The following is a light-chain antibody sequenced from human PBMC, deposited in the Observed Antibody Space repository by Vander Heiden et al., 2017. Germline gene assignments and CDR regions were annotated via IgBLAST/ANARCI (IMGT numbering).Light chain of an antibody. Sequence: SYELTQPSSVSVSPGQTARITCSGDVLAKKYARWFQQKPGQAPVLGIYKDSERPSGIPERFAGSSSGTTVTLTISGAQVEDEADYYCYSAADNLKVFGGGTKLTV. CDR1: VLAKKY. CDR3: YSAADNLKV. V-gene: IGLV3-27*01. CDR2: KDS. J-gene: IGLJ3*02.